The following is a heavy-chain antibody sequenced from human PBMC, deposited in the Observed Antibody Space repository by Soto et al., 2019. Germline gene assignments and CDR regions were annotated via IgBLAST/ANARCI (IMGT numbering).Heavy chain of an antibody. V-gene: IGHV4-34*01. CDR1: GGSFNNYF. J-gene: IGHJ4*02. CDR2: INHTGST. D-gene: IGHD6-19*01. CDR3: ARGYSSGWYGATTGY. Sequence: PSETLSLTCAVHGGSFNNYFWSWIRQSPGKGLEWIGEINHTGSTNYNPPLKSRVTISADKSISTAYLQWSSLKASDTAMYYCARGYSSGWYGATTGYWGQGTLVTVSS.